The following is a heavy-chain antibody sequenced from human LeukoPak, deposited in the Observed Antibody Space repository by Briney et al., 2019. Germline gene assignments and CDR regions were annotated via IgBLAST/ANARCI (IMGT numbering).Heavy chain of an antibody. CDR2: ISSSSSYI. V-gene: IGHV3-21*01. J-gene: IGHJ4*02. CDR1: GFTVSSNY. D-gene: IGHD1-26*01. Sequence: GGSLRLSCAASGFTVSSNYMSWVRQAPGKGLEWVSSISSSSSYIYYADSVKGRFTISRDNAKNSLYLQMNSLRAEDTAVYYCARDGGPRGGATSSPDYWGQGTLVTVSS. CDR3: ARDGGPRGGATSSPDY.